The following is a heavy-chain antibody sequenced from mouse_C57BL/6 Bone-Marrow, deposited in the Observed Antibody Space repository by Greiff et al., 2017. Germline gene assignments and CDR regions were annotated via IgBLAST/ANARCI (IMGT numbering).Heavy chain of an antibody. D-gene: IGHD2-14*01. CDR3: ARPYYRPFDY. J-gene: IGHJ2*01. CDR1: GFTFSSYG. V-gene: IGHV5-6*01. CDR2: ISSGGSYT. Sequence: EVKLVESGGDLVKPGGSLKLSCAASGFTFSSYGMSWVRQTPDKRLEWVATISSGGSYTYYPDSVKGRFTISRDNAKNTLYLQMSSLKSEDTAMYYCARPYYRPFDYWGQGTTLTVSS.